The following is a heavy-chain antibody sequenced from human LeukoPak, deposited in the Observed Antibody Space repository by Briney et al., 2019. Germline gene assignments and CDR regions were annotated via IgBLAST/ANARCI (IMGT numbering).Heavy chain of an antibody. J-gene: IGHJ4*02. CDR1: GGSISSYY. Sequence: SETLSLTCTVSGGSISSYYWSWIWQPPGKGLEWIGYIYYSGSTNYNPSLKSRVTISVDTSKNQFSLKLSSVTAADTAVYYCATVYCSSTSCYPFDYWGQGTLVTVSS. D-gene: IGHD2-2*01. V-gene: IGHV4-59*01. CDR2: IYYSGST. CDR3: ATVYCSSTSCYPFDY.